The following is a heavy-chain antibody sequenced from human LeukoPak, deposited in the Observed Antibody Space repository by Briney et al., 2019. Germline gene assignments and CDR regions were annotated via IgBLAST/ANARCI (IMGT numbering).Heavy chain of an antibody. V-gene: IGHV1-46*01. CDR3: ARTDCSSTSCYLTGYYYYGKDV. CDR1: GYTFTSYY. CDR2: INPSGGST. D-gene: IGHD2-2*01. J-gene: IGHJ6*02. Sequence: GASVKVSCKASGYTFTSYYMHWVRQAPGQGLEWMGIINPSGGSTSYAQKFQGRVTMTRDTSTSTVYMELSSLRSEDTAVYYCARTDCSSTSCYLTGYYYYGKDVWGQGTTVTVSS.